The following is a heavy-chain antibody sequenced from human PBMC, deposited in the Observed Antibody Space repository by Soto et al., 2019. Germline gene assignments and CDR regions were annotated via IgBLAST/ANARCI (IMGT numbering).Heavy chain of an antibody. CDR1: GFLVTGCF. D-gene: IGHD3-3*01. Sequence: EMQLVESGGGLVQPGGSLRLSCAASGFLVTGCFMAWVRQAPGKGLEWVSVISDGGATFYADSVKGRFTISSDISKHTMYLQMNILPAEATAVYYCARDDLGGAYDFWHGGQGALVIVSS. V-gene: IGHV3-66*01. CDR3: ARDDLGGAYDFWH. CDR2: ISDGGAT. J-gene: IGHJ4*02.